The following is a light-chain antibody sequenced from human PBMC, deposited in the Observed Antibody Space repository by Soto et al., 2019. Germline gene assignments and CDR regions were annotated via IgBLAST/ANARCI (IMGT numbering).Light chain of an antibody. V-gene: IGKV3-15*01. CDR3: QQYSNWPPIT. CDR2: DTS. CDR1: QSVSSK. J-gene: IGKJ5*01. Sequence: EMVMTQSPATLSVSPGERATLSCRASQSVSSKLAWYQQKPGQAPRLLIYDTSTRATGIPARFSGSGSGTEFTLTISSLQSEDFAVYYCQQYSNWPPITFGQGTRLGI.